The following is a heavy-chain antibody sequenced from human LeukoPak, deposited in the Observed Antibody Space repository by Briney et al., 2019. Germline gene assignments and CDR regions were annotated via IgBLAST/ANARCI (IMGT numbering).Heavy chain of an antibody. V-gene: IGHV4-39*01. D-gene: IGHD3-10*01. Sequence: SETLPLTCTVSGGSISSSNYYWSWIRQPPGRELEWLASINYGGTTYYNPSLKSRVTISVDTSKNQFSLRLSSVTAADTAVYLCARYVVSGSGRFYFDYWGQGSLVTVSS. CDR1: GGSISSSNYY. CDR3: ARYVVSGSGRFYFDY. J-gene: IGHJ4*02. CDR2: INYGGTT.